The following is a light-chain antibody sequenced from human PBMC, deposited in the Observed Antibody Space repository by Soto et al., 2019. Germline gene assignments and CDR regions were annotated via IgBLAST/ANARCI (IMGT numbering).Light chain of an antibody. V-gene: IGKV3-15*01. CDR3: QQYGSSGT. Sequence: ERVMTQSPATLSVSPGERATLSCRASQSVRGNLAWYQQKPGQSPRLLIYGASSRATGIPVRFSGSGSGTDFTLTISRLEPEDFAVYYCQQYGSSGTFGQGTKVDIK. J-gene: IGKJ1*01. CDR1: QSVRGN. CDR2: GAS.